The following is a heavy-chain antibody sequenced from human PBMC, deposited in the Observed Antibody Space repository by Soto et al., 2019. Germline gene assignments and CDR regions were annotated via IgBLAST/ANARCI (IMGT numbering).Heavy chain of an antibody. CDR1: GYTFTSYG. J-gene: IGHJ4*02. V-gene: IGHV1-18*01. CDR2: ISAYNGNT. CDR3: EGDRGRDYDFWSGYFDY. Sequence: ASVKVSCKASGYTFTSYGISWVRQAPGQGLEWMGWISAYNGNTNYAQKLQGRVTMTTDTSTSTAYMELRSLRSNDTAVNYYEGDRGRDYDFWSGYFDYWGQGTLVTVSS. D-gene: IGHD3-3*01.